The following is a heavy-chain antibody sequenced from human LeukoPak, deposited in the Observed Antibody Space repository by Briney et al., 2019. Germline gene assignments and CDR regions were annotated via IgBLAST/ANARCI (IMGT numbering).Heavy chain of an antibody. CDR1: GYTFTDYY. Sequence: ASVKVSCKASGYTFTDYYMHWVRQAPGQGLEWMGRINPNSSGSNYAQEFQGRVTMTRDTSISTAYMELNRLRSDDTAVYYCARYYDFWSGYYGYLGQGTLVTVSS. CDR3: ARYYDFWSGYYGY. J-gene: IGHJ4*02. V-gene: IGHV1-2*06. CDR2: INPNSSGS. D-gene: IGHD3-3*01.